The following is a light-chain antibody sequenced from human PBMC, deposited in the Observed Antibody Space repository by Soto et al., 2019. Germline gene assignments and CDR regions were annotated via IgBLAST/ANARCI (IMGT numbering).Light chain of an antibody. Sequence: DILLTQSPATLSSSVGERVTLTCRASQSISSWLAWYQQKPGKAPKLLIYDASSLESGVPSRFSGSGSGTEFTLTIRSPQHVDLANYHYQHYNSYLTFGQGTKVEI. V-gene: IGKV1-5*01. CDR3: QHYNSYLT. J-gene: IGKJ1*01. CDR1: QSISSW. CDR2: DAS.